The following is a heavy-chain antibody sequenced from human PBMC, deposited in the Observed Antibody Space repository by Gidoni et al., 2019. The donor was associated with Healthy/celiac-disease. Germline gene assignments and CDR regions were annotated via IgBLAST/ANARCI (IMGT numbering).Heavy chain of an antibody. Sequence: EVQLLESGGGLVQPGGSLRLSCAASGFTLSSYAMSWVRQAPGKGLEWVSAIGGSGGSTYYADSVKGRFTISRDNSKNTLYLQMNSLRAEDTAVYYCAKDVPCYYYDSSGYSNDAFDIWGQGTMVTVSS. CDR1: GFTLSSYA. J-gene: IGHJ3*02. V-gene: IGHV3-23*01. D-gene: IGHD3-22*01. CDR3: AKDVPCYYYDSSGYSNDAFDI. CDR2: IGGSGGST.